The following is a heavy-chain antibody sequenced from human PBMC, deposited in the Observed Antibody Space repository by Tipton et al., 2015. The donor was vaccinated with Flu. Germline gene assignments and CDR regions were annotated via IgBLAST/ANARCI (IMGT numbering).Heavy chain of an antibody. J-gene: IGHJ4*02. CDR1: GSSIRSSNYY. Sequence: TLSLTCAVSGSSIRSSNYYWGWIRQPPGKGLEWIGNTFHSGNTYHNPSLKSRVTISVDTSKNQFSLQLRSVTAADTAVYYCARDPSLGMPDYFDHWGQGTLVTASS. CDR3: ARDPSLGMPDYFDH. V-gene: IGHV4-39*07. D-gene: IGHD2-2*01. CDR2: TFHSGNT.